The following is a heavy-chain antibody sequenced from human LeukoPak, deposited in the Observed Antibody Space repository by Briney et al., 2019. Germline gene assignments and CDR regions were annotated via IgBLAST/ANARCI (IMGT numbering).Heavy chain of an antibody. CDR3: ARAGNYRFDY. D-gene: IGHD1-7*01. CDR2: MNGDGGRT. CDR1: GFTFSSSW. Sequence: GGSLRLSCAASGFTFSSSWLHWVRQAPGEGLVWVSRMNGDGGRTDYADSVMGRFTISRDNAKNTLYLQMKSLGAEDTAVYYCARAGNYRFDYWGQGTLVTVSS. J-gene: IGHJ4*02. V-gene: IGHV3-74*01.